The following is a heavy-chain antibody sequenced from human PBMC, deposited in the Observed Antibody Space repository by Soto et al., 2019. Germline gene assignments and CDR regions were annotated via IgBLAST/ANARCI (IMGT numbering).Heavy chain of an antibody. J-gene: IGHJ4*02. V-gene: IGHV3-30*03. D-gene: IGHD6-19*01. Sequence: GGSLRLSCAASGFTFSNYDMHWVRQAPGKGLEWVAVISYDGSNKYYADSVRGRFTISRDNAKNTLYLQMNSLRAEDTAVYYCARDGGYSSEGTIDYWGQGTLVTVSS. CDR1: GFTFSNYD. CDR2: ISYDGSNK. CDR3: ARDGGYSSEGTIDY.